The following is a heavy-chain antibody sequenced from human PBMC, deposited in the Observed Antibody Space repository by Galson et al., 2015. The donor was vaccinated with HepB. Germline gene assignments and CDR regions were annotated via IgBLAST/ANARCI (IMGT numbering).Heavy chain of an antibody. CDR2: ISYDGSNQ. CDR3: AKGGRYNSGWYYFDY. V-gene: IGHV3-30*18. Sequence: SLRLSCAASGFTFSSYGIHWVRQAPGKGLEWVAVISYDGSNQYYADSVKGRFTISRDNSKNTLYLQMNSLRAEDTAVYYCAKGGRYNSGWYYFDYWGQGTLVTVSS. J-gene: IGHJ4*02. D-gene: IGHD6-19*01. CDR1: GFTFSSYG.